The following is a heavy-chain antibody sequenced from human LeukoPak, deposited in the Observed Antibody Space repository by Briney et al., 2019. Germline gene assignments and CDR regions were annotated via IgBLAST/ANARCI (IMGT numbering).Heavy chain of an antibody. Sequence: SETLSLTXAVYGGSFSGYYWSWIRQPPGKGLEWIGEINHSGSTNYNPSLKSRVTISVDTSKNQFSLKLSSVTAADTAVYYCARVLRNYYYYMDVWGKRTTVTVSS. CDR1: GGSFSGYY. J-gene: IGHJ6*03. CDR3: ARVLRNYYYYMDV. D-gene: IGHD5/OR15-5a*01. V-gene: IGHV4-34*01. CDR2: INHSGST.